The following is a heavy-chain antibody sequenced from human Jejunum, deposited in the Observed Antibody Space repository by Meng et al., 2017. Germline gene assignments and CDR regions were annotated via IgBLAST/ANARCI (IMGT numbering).Heavy chain of an antibody. V-gene: IGHV4-39*07. CDR2: IYYSGTA. D-gene: IGHD4-17*01. CDR3: ARETTARFIDY. J-gene: IGHJ4*02. CDR1: GGSISSTIYH. Sequence: SETLSLTCTVSGGSISSTIYHWDWIRQPPGKGLEWIGSIYYSGTAYYNPSLKSRVTVSVDTSKNQFSLKVSSMTAADTAIYYCARETTARFIDYWGQGTLVTVSS.